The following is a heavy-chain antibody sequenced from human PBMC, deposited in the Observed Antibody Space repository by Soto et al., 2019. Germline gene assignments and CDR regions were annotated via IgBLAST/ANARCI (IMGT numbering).Heavy chain of an antibody. Sequence: GVSLRLSCAASGCGFENFGMSWGRQAPGKVLEWISSISGSGVKKDYADSLKGRCTISTDKSKSTVYLKLNNLSDEDTDVYHCAKTQRVQLVPLASVGWLDPWGQGSVVTVSS. CDR3: AKTQRVQLVPLASVGWLDP. V-gene: IGHV3-23*01. CDR2: ISGSGVKK. CDR1: GCGFENFG. D-gene: IGHD1-26*01. J-gene: IGHJ5*02.